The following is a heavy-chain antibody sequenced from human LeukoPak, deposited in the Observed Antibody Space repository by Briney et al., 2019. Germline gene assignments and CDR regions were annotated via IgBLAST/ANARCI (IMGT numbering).Heavy chain of an antibody. D-gene: IGHD2-2*01. CDR2: IYHSGST. CDR3: ARVLVVPAAVDY. J-gene: IGHJ4*02. CDR1: GASISSSNYY. V-gene: IGHV4-39*07. Sequence: PSETLSLTCIVSGASISSSNYYWGWIRQPPGKGLEWIGSIYHSGSTYYNPSLKSRVTISVDTSKNQFSLRLSSVTAADTAVYYCARVLVVPAAVDYWGQGTLVTVSS.